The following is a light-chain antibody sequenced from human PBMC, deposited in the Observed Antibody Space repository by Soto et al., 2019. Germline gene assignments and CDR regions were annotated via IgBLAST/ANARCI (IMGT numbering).Light chain of an antibody. CDR3: VLYMGSGVWV. CDR2: STN. J-gene: IGLJ3*02. CDR1: SASVSTSYY. Sequence: QTVVTQEPSFSVSPGRTVTLTCGLSSASVSTSYYPSWYQQTPGQAPRTLIYSTNTPSSGVPDRFSGSILGNKAALTITGAQADDESDYYCVLYMGSGVWVFGGGTKLTVL. V-gene: IGLV8-61*01.